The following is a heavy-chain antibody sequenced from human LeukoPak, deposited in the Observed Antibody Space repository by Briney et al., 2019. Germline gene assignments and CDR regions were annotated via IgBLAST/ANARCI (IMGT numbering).Heavy chain of an antibody. Sequence: GGSLRLSCAASGFHFNDAAMTWVRHAPGKGLEGVSLIASSGRNTYYTDSVRGRFTISRDNSKNTLSLQMNSLRVEDTAMYYCAKDIQLSAWGLGTMVTVSS. CDR2: IASSGRNT. D-gene: IGHD5-24*01. J-gene: IGHJ3*01. CDR1: GFHFNDAA. V-gene: IGHV3-23*01. CDR3: AKDIQLSA.